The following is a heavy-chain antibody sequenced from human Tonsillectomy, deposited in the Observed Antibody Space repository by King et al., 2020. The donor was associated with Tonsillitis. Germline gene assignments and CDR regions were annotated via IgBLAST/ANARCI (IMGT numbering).Heavy chain of an antibody. J-gene: IGHJ6*02. V-gene: IGHV5-51*01. D-gene: IGHD6-6*01. CDR3: ASVPDYSSSTLLYYYCYGMDV. Sequence: QLVQSGAEVKKPGESLKISCKGSGYSFTSYWIGWVRQMPGKGLEWMGIIYPGDSDTRYSPSFQGQVTISADKSISTAYLQWSSLKASDTAMNYCASVPDYSSSTLLYYYCYGMDVWGQGTTVTVSS. CDR1: GYSFTSYW. CDR2: IYPGDSDT.